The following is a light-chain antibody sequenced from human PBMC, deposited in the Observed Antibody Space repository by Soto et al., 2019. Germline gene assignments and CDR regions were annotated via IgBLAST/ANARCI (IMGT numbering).Light chain of an antibody. Sequence: QSVLTQPASVSGSPGQSITISCTGTISDVGGYNYVSWYQQHPGKAPKLMIFDVSNRPSGVSNRFSGSKSGYTASLTISGLQAEDEADYYCSSYTSSSTYVFGTGTKATV. CDR3: SSYTSSSTYV. CDR1: ISDVGGYNY. V-gene: IGLV2-14*03. CDR2: DVS. J-gene: IGLJ1*01.